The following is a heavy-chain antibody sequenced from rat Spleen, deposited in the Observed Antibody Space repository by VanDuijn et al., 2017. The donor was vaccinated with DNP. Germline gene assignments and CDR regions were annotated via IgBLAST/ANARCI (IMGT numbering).Heavy chain of an antibody. J-gene: IGHJ2*01. D-gene: IGHD1-9*01. CDR1: GFTFSNYD. CDR2: ISTSGGST. V-gene: IGHV5S13*01. Sequence: EVQLVESGGGLVQPGRSLKLSCAASGFTFSNYDMAWVRQAPTKGLEWVASISTSGGSTYYRDSVKGRFIISRDNARNTLYLQMNSLRSEDTATYYCSRDLDYGYNYAFDYWGQGVMVTVSS. CDR3: SRDLDYGYNYAFDY.